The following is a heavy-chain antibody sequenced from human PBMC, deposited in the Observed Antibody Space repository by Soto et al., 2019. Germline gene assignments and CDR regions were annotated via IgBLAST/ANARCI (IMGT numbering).Heavy chain of an antibody. CDR1: GYTVTGYD. CDR3: ARDSSSARDYYYYGMDV. J-gene: IGHJ6*02. CDR2: MNPNSGNT. V-gene: IGHV1-8*01. D-gene: IGHD6-6*01. Sequence: SVKGSCKASGYTVTGYDINLVRQATGQGLEWMGWMNPNSGNTGYAQKFQGRVTMTRNTSISTAYMELSSLRSEDTAVYYCARDSSSARDYYYYGMDVWGQGTTVTVSS.